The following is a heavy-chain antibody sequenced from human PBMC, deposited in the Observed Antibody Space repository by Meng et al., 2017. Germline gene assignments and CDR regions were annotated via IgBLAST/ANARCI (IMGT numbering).Heavy chain of an antibody. J-gene: IGHJ4*02. Sequence: DVELVESGGGLVQPGGSLRFSCAASGFTFSSYWMHWVRQAPGKGLVWVSRINSDGSSTNYADSVKGRFTISRDNAKNTLYLQMNSLRPEDTAVYYCLDEAPRSDYWGQGSLVTVSS. CDR2: INSDGSST. CDR3: LDEAPRSDY. CDR1: GFTFSSYW. D-gene: IGHD1-1*01. V-gene: IGHV3-74*02.